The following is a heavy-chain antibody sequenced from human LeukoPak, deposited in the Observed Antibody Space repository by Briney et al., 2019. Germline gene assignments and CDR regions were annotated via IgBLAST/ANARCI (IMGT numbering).Heavy chain of an antibody. J-gene: IGHJ4*02. Sequence: SETLSLTCTVSGGSISSYYWSWIRQPPGKGLEWIGYIYYSGSTNFNPSLNSRVTISVDTSKHQFSLKLSSVTAADTAVYYCARGVQLWPHFDYWGQGTLVTVSS. CDR1: GGSISSYY. CDR2: IYYSGST. D-gene: IGHD5-18*01. CDR3: ARGVQLWPHFDY. V-gene: IGHV4-59*01.